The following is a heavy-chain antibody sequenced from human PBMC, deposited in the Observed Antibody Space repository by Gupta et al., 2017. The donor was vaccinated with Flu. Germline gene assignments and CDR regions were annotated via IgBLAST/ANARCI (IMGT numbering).Heavy chain of an antibody. CDR2: INHSGST. V-gene: IGHV4-34*01. J-gene: IGHJ6*02. Sequence: IRQPPGKGLEWIGEINHSGSTNYNPSLKSRVTISVDTSKNQFSLKLSSVTAADTAVYYCARGSTGTILGWLVPYYYYGMDVWGQGTTVTVSS. CDR3: ARGSTGTILGWLVPYYYYGMDV. D-gene: IGHD1-7*01.